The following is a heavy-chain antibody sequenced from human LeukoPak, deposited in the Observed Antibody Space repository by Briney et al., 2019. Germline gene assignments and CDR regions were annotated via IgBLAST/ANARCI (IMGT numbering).Heavy chain of an antibody. Sequence: SVKVPCKASGGTFSSYAISWVRQAPGQGLEWMGGIIPILGTANYAQKFQGRVTITTDESTSTAYMELSSLRSEDTAVYYCASHHLVVGATAYFDYWGQGTLVTVSS. CDR2: IIPILGTA. CDR3: ASHHLVVGATAYFDY. D-gene: IGHD1-26*01. CDR1: GGTFSSYA. J-gene: IGHJ4*02. V-gene: IGHV1-69*05.